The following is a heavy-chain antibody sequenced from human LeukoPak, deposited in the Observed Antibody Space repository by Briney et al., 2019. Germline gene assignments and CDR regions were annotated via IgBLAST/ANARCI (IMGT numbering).Heavy chain of an antibody. V-gene: IGHV4-61*02. CDR1: GGSISSGSYY. CDR3: ARDLPSAGIDY. Sequence: PSETPSLTCTVSGGSISSGSYYWSWIRQPAGKGLEWIGRIYTSGSTNYNPSLKSRVTISVDTSKNQFSLKLSSVTAADTAVYYCARDLPSAGIDYWGQGTLVTVSS. CDR2: IYTSGST. J-gene: IGHJ4*02. D-gene: IGHD6-13*01.